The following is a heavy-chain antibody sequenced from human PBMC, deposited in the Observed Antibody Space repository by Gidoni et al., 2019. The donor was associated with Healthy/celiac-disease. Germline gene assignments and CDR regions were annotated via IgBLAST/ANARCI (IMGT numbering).Heavy chain of an antibody. CDR3: AREREMATIIPGY. CDR1: GDSIRSYY. Sequence: QVQLQESGPGLVKSSETLSLTCTVSGDSIRSYYWSWIRQPPGKGLVWIGYISYSGSTNYNPSLKSRVTISVDTSKNQFSLKLSSVTAADTAVYYCAREREMATIIPGYWGQGTLVTVSS. J-gene: IGHJ4*02. V-gene: IGHV4-59*01. CDR2: ISYSGST. D-gene: IGHD5-12*01.